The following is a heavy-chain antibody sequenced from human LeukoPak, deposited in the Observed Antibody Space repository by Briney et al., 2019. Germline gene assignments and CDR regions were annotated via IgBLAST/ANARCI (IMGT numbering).Heavy chain of an antibody. CDR1: GGSISSSSYY. CDR2: IYYSGRT. CDR3: ASPLIAVAGSFDY. Sequence: SETLSLTCTVSGGSISSSSYYWGWIRQPPGKGLEWIGCIYYSGRTYYNPSLKSRFTISVDTSKNQFSLKLSSVTAADTAVYYCASPLIAVAGSFDYWGQGTLVTVSS. J-gene: IGHJ4*02. V-gene: IGHV4-39*01. D-gene: IGHD6-19*01.